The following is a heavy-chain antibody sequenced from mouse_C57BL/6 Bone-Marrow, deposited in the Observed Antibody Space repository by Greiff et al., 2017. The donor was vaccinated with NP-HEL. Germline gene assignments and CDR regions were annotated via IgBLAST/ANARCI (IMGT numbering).Heavy chain of an antibody. V-gene: IGHV1-64*01. D-gene: IGHD1-1*01. CDR2: IHPNSGST. CDR1: GYTFTSYW. J-gene: IGHJ1*03. CDR3: ARGGSSPYWYFDV. Sequence: VQLQQPGAELVKPGASVKLSCKASGYTFTSYWMHWVKQRPGQGLEWIGMIHPNSGSTNYNEKFKSKATLTVDKSSSTAYMQHSSLTSEDSAVYYCARGGSSPYWYFDVWGTGTTVTVSS.